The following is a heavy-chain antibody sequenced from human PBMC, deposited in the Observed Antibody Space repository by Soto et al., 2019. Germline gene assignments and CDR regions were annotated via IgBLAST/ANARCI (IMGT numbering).Heavy chain of an antibody. V-gene: IGHV1-69*01. CDR2: IIPIFGTA. D-gene: IGHD3-22*01. CDR1: GGTFSSYA. CDR3: ARDYYDSSGPSHDYYYYGMDV. Sequence: QVQLVQSGAEVKKPGSSVKVSCKASGGTFSSYAISWVRQAPGQGREWMGGIIPIFGTANYAQKFQGRVTITADEARSTAYMELSSLRSEDTAVYYCARDYYDSSGPSHDYYYYGMDVWGQGTTVTVSS. J-gene: IGHJ6*02.